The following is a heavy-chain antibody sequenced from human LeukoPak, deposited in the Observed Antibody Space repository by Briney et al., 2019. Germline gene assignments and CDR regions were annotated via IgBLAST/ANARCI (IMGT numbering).Heavy chain of an antibody. CDR1: GGSFSGYY. D-gene: IGHD2-2*01. V-gene: IGHV4-34*01. CDR2: INHSGST. CDR3: ARTHFGYCSSTSCPSSSYYYYYYMDV. J-gene: IGHJ6*03. Sequence: SETLSLTCAGYGGSFSGYYWSWIRQPPGKGLEWIGEINHSGSTKYNPYLKGRVTMSLDTSKNQFSLKLSSVTAADTAVYYCARTHFGYCSSTSCPSSSYYYYYYMDVWGKGTTVTVSS.